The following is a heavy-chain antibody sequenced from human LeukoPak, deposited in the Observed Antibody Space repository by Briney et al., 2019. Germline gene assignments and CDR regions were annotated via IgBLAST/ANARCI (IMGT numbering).Heavy chain of an antibody. CDR3: ARAHDYGDFDFDY. V-gene: IGHV1-69*06. CDR2: IIPIFGTA. J-gene: IGHJ4*02. Sequence: SVKVSCKASGGTFSSYAISWVRQAPGQGLEWMGRIIPIFGTANYAQKFQGRVMITADKSTSTAYMELSSLRSEDTAVYYCARAHDYGDFDFDYWGQGTLVTVSS. CDR1: GGTFSSYA. D-gene: IGHD4-17*01.